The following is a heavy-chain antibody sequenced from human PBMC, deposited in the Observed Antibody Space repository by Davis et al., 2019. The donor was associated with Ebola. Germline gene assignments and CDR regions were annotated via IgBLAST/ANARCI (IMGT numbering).Heavy chain of an antibody. CDR1: GFTFRSYW. CDR3: ARAQFPTTSDH. D-gene: IGHD1-1*01. J-gene: IGHJ4*02. V-gene: IGHV3-23*01. Sequence: GESLKISCAASGFTFRSYWMTWVRQAPGKGLEWVSAISGSGGTTYYAGSVKGRFTVSRDNSKKTMYLQMNSLRAEDTAVYYCARAQFPTTSDHWGQGTLVTVYS. CDR2: ISGSGGTT.